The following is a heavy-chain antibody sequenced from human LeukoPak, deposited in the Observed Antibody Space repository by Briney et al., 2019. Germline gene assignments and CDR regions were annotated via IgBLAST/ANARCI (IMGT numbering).Heavy chain of an antibody. J-gene: IGHJ4*02. D-gene: IGHD3-9*01. V-gene: IGHV1-18*01. CDR1: GYTFTSYG. Sequence: ASVKVSCKASGYTFTSYGISWVRQAPGQGLEWMGWISAYNGNTNYAQRLQGRVTMTTDTSTSTAYMELRSLGADDTAVYYCARDPHPYYDILTGYYHWGQGTLVTVSS. CDR2: ISAYNGNT. CDR3: ARDPHPYYDILTGYYH.